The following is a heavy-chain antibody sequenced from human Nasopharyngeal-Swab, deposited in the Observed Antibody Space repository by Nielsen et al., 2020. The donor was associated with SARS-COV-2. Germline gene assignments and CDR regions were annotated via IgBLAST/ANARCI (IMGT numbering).Heavy chain of an antibody. CDR3: ARGGNDYGDYDAFDI. Sequence: GGSLRLSCAVSGFTVSSSYMSWVRQAPGEGLEWVSVIYSGGSTYYADSVKSRFTISRHNSKNPLYLQMNSLRAEDTAVYYCARGGNDYGDYDAFDIWGQGTMVTVSS. D-gene: IGHD4-17*01. CDR2: IYSGGST. J-gene: IGHJ3*02. V-gene: IGHV3-53*04. CDR1: GFTVSSSY.